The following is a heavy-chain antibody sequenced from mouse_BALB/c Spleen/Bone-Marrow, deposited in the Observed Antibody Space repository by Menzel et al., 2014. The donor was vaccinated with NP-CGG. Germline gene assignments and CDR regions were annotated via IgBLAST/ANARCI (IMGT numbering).Heavy chain of an antibody. CDR2: IYPYNGGT. Sequence: EVQLQQSGPELVKPGASVKISCKASGYTFTDYNMHWVKQSHGKSLEWIGYIYPYNGGTGYNQKFKSKATLTVDNSSSTAYMELRSLTSDDSAVYYCARLDGYYVAMDYWGQGTSVTVSS. D-gene: IGHD2-3*01. V-gene: IGHV1S29*02. CDR3: ARLDGYYVAMDY. J-gene: IGHJ4*01. CDR1: GYTFTDYN.